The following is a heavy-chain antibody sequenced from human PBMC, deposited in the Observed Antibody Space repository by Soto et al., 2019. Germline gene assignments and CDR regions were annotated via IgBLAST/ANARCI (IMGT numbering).Heavy chain of an antibody. J-gene: IGHJ6*02. D-gene: IGHD6-6*01. CDR2: ISYDGSNK. CDR1: GFTFSSYA. CDR3: ARGVAARRGYYYYGMDV. V-gene: IGHV3-30-3*01. Sequence: PWGSLRLSCAASGFTFSSYAMHWVRQAPGKGLEWVAVISYDGSNKYYADSVKGRFTISRDNSKNTLYLQMNSLRAEDTAVYYCARGVAARRGYYYYGMDVWGQGTTVTVSS.